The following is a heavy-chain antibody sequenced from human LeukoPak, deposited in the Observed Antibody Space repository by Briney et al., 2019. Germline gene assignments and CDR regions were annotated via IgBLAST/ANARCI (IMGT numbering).Heavy chain of an antibody. CDR3: ARTPWYYDSSGYYRSGFDY. V-gene: IGHV1-8*03. Sequence: ASVKVSCKASGYTFTSYDINWVRQATGQGLEWMGRMNPNSGNTGYAQKFQGRVTITRNTSISTAYMELSSLRSEDTAVYYCARTPWYYDSSGYYRSGFDYWGQGTLVTVSS. J-gene: IGHJ4*02. CDR1: GYTFTSYD. CDR2: MNPNSGNT. D-gene: IGHD3-22*01.